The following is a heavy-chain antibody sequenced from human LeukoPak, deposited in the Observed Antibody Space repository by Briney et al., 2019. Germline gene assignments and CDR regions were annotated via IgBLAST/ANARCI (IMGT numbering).Heavy chain of an antibody. D-gene: IGHD3-22*01. Sequence: GGSLSLSCAASGFTFSSYNMNWVRQAPGKGLEWVSSITSSSNYIYYADSVKGRFTISRDNSKNTLYLQMNSLRAEDTAVYYCAKGKRRYYYDSSGYDAFDIWGQGTMVTVSS. V-gene: IGHV3-21*01. CDR3: AKGKRRYYYDSSGYDAFDI. CDR2: ITSSSNYI. CDR1: GFTFSSYN. J-gene: IGHJ3*02.